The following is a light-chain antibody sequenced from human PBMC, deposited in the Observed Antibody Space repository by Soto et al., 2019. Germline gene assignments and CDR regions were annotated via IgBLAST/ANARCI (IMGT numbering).Light chain of an antibody. Sequence: DIQMTQSPSTLSGSVGDRVTITGRASQTISIWLAWSQQKPGKAPKLLIYKASTLKSGVPSRFSGSGSGTEFTLTISSLQPDDFATYYCQHYNSYSEAFGQGTKVELK. V-gene: IGKV1-5*03. CDR3: QHYNSYSEA. J-gene: IGKJ1*01. CDR1: QTISIW. CDR2: KAS.